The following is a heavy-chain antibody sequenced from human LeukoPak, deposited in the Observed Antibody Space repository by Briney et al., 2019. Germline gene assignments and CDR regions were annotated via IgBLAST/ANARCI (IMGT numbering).Heavy chain of an antibody. CDR1: GYSFTTYW. Sequence: GESLRISCKGFGYSFTTYWIAWVRQMPGIGLGWIGIISPGDSDTRYSPSFQGQVTISADKSISTAYLQWNNLKASDSAIYYCAAYLRWLHSPDPPDDFWGQGTVVTVSS. V-gene: IGHV5-51*01. CDR3: AAYLRWLHSPDPPDDF. D-gene: IGHD5-24*01. J-gene: IGHJ4*02. CDR2: ISPGDSDT.